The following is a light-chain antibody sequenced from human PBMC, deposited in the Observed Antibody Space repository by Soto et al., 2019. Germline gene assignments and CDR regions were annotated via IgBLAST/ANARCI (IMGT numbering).Light chain of an antibody. V-gene: IGLV8-61*01. CDR1: SGSVSTSYY. Sequence: QTVVTQEPSFSLSPGGTVTLTCGLSSGSVSTSYYPSWYQQTPGQAPRTLIYSTNTRSSGVPDGFSGSILGNKAALTITGAQADDESDYYCVLYMGSGTWVFGGGTKVTVL. CDR2: STN. CDR3: VLYMGSGTWV. J-gene: IGLJ3*02.